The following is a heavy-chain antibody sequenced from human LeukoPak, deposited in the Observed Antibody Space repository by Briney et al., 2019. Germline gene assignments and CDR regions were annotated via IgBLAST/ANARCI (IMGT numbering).Heavy chain of an antibody. J-gene: IGHJ4*02. V-gene: IGHV4-59*01. CDR2: MYYSGST. CDR1: GGSINGYY. D-gene: IGHD3-10*01. Sequence: SETLSLTCSVSGGSINGYYWIWIRLPPGKELEWIGYMYYSGSTNYNPSLKSRVTMSVDTPKNQFSLKLSSVTAADTAVYYCARRATSGSPYYLDYWGQGTLVTVSS. CDR3: ARRATSGSPYYLDY.